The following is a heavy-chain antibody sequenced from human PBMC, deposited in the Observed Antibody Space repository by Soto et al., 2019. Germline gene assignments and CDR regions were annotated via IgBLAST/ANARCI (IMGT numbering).Heavy chain of an antibody. CDR2: MNPNSGNT. CDR1: GYTFTSYD. D-gene: IGHD3-3*01. CDR3: ARGSDDFWSGSYYDP. V-gene: IGHV1-8*01. J-gene: IGHJ5*02. Sequence: ASVKVSRKASGYTFTSYDINWVRQATGQGLEWMGWMNPNSGNTGYAQKFQGRVTMTRNTSISTAYMELSSLRSEDTAVYYCARGSDDFWSGSYYDPWGQGTLVTVSS.